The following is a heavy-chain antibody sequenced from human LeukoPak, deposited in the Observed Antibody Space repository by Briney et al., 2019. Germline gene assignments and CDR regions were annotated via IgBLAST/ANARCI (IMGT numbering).Heavy chain of an antibody. J-gene: IGHJ5*02. CDR1: GYSFTAYY. CDR2: IIPDSGGT. CDR3: ATACGGKSCHLNA. D-gene: IGHD2-15*01. V-gene: IGHV1-2*02. Sequence: ASVKVSCKTSGYSFTAYYIHWVRQAPGQGLEWMGWIIPDSGGTKYGQKFQGRVTMTRDTSIRTAYMELNNLRYDDTAVCYCATACGGKSCHLNAWGQGTLVTVSS.